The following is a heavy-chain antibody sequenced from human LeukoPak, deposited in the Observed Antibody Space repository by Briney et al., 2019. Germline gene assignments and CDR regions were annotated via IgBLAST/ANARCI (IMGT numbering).Heavy chain of an antibody. Sequence: GASVKVSCKASGYTFISYDINWVRQATGQGLEWMGWMNPNNGNTDYAQKFQGRVTLTRNTSISTAYMELSSLRSEDTAVYYCTRGGPVAGTHKYFQHWGQGTLVTVSS. CDR1: GYTFISYD. CDR2: MNPNNGNT. V-gene: IGHV1-8*01. D-gene: IGHD6-19*01. CDR3: TRGGPVAGTHKYFQH. J-gene: IGHJ1*01.